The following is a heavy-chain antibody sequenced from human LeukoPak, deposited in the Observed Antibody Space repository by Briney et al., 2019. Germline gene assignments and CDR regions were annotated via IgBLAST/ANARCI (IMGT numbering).Heavy chain of an antibody. V-gene: IGHV3-9*01. CDR1: GFTFDDYA. CDR2: ISWNSGSI. CDR3: ARGRGSYGWFDP. Sequence: GGSLRLSCAASGFTFDDYAMHWVRQAPGKGLEWVSGISWNSGSIGYADSVKGRFTISRDNAKNTLYLQMNSLRAEDTAVYYCARGRGSYGWFDPWGQGTLVTVSS. D-gene: IGHD3-10*01. J-gene: IGHJ5*02.